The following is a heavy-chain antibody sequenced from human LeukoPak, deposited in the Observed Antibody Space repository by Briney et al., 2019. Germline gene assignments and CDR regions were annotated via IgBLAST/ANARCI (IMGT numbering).Heavy chain of an antibody. CDR1: GASISSYY. CDR3: ASTRGGVAVSGRGDFDI. CDR2: IHHSGST. Sequence: PSETLSLTCGVSGASISSYYWSWIRQSPGKGLEWIGYIHHSGSTDYHPSLKGRVTISADTSQSQFSLSLTSVTAADTAVYFCASTRGGVAVSGRGDFDIWGQRTVVTVSP. V-gene: IGHV4-4*09. D-gene: IGHD6-19*01. J-gene: IGHJ3*02.